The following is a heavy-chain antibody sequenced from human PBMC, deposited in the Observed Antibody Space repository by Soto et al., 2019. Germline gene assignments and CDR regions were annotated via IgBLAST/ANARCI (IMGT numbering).Heavy chain of an antibody. V-gene: IGHV4-38-2*02. J-gene: IGHJ5*02. CDR1: GYSISSGYY. CDR2: IYHSGST. D-gene: IGHD2-8*01. Sequence: LSLTCAVSGYSISSGYYWGWIRQPPGKGLEWIGSIYHSGSTYYNPSLKSRVTISVDTSKNQFSLKLSSVTAADTAVYYCARDLNGVYATLHNWFDPWGQGTLVTVSS. CDR3: ARDLNGVYATLHNWFDP.